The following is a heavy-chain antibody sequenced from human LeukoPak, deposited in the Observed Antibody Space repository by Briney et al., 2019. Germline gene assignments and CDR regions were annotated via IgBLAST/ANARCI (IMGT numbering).Heavy chain of an antibody. V-gene: IGHV1-18*01. D-gene: IGHD3-3*01. CDR2: ISAFNGNT. J-gene: IGHJ3*02. Sequence: ASVKVSCKASGYTFTSYGISWVRQAPGQGLEWMGWISAFNGNTNYAQKLQGRVTMTTDTSTSTAYMELRSLRSDATAVYYCARGVDFWSGYYSAFDIWGQGTMVTLSS. CDR3: ARGVDFWSGYYSAFDI. CDR1: GYTFTSYG.